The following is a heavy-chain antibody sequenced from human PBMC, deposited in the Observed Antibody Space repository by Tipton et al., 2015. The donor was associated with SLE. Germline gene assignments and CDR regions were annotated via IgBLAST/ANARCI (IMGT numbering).Heavy chain of an antibody. CDR1: GFTFSSYG. CDR3: ARETMGASMGHDY. Sequence: SLRLSCAASGFTFSSYGMHWVRQAPGKGLEWVAVIWYDGSNKYYADSVKGRFTISRDNSKNTLYLQMNSLRAEDTAMYYCARETMGASMGHDYWGQGTLVTVSS. CDR2: IWYDGSNK. D-gene: IGHD1-26*01. J-gene: IGHJ4*02. V-gene: IGHV3-33*01.